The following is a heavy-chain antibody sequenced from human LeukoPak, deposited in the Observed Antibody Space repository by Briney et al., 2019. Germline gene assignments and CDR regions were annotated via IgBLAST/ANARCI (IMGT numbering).Heavy chain of an antibody. V-gene: IGHV3-30*02. CDR1: GFTFSTYG. Sequence: GGSLRLSCVASGFTFSTYGMHWVRQAPGKGLQWVAFILYDASNTYYADSVKGRFTISRDNSENTLYLQMNSLRPEDTALYYCARDGYFGSDSVTGAGALGDYYMDVWGKGTTVTVSS. CDR3: ARDGYFGSDSVTGAGALGDYYMDV. CDR2: ILYDASNT. D-gene: IGHD3-9*01. J-gene: IGHJ6*03.